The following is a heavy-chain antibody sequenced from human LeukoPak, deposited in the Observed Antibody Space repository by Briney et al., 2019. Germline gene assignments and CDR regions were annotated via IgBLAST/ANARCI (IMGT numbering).Heavy chain of an antibody. V-gene: IGHV3-23*01. Sequence: QSGGSLRLSCAASGFTFSSYAMSWVRQAPGKGLEWVSVISGRGGNTYYADSVKGRFTVSRDNSKNTLYLQMNSLRAEDTAVYYCAKDGSRRITIFGVVEDTVYWGQGTLVTVSS. D-gene: IGHD3-3*01. CDR2: ISGRGGNT. CDR3: AKDGSRRITIFGVVEDTVY. CDR1: GFTFSSYA. J-gene: IGHJ4*01.